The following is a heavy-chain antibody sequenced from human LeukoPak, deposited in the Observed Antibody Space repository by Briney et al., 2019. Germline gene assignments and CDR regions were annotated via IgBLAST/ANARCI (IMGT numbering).Heavy chain of an antibody. CDR3: LPMVRGVN. CDR2: ISGDGSSA. CDR1: GFTFSSYW. V-gene: IGHV3-74*01. J-gene: IGHJ4*02. Sequence: GGSLRLSCAASGFTFSSYWMHWVRQAPGKGLVWVLRISGDGSSAIYADSVKGRFTISRDNAKNTLYLQMNSLRAEDTAVYYCLPMVRGVNWGQGTLVTVSS. D-gene: IGHD3-10*01.